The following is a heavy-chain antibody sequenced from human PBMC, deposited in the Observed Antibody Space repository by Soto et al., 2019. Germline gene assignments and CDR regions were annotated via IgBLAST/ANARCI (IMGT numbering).Heavy chain of an antibody. CDR1: GGSFSGYY. Sequence: QVQLQQWGAGLLKPSETLSLTCTVYGGSFSGYYWSWIRQPPGKGLEWIGEINYSGSTNYNPSLKSRVTISVDTSKNQFSLKLNSVTAADTAVYYCARGGYGANSGLGPFDYWGQGTLVTVSS. V-gene: IGHV4-34*01. CDR2: INYSGST. D-gene: IGHD4-17*01. CDR3: ARGGYGANSGLGPFDY. J-gene: IGHJ4*02.